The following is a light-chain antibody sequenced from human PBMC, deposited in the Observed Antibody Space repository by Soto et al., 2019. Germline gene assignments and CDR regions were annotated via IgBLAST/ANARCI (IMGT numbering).Light chain of an antibody. V-gene: IGKV3-20*01. CDR2: DAS. Sequence: EIVLTQSPGTLSLSPGERATLSCRASQSVGRDYLGWFQQKPGQPPRLLIHDASSRATGIPDRFSESGSGTDFTLTISRLEAEDFAVYYCQQYAASPITCGQGTRLEIK. CDR1: QSVGRDY. J-gene: IGKJ5*01. CDR3: QQYAASPIT.